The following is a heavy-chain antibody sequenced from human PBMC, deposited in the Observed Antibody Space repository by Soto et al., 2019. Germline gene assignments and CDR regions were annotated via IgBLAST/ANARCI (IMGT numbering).Heavy chain of an antibody. CDR1: GGAISGYS. D-gene: IGHD3-3*01. Sequence: SETLSLTCTFTGGAISGYSWTCIRQSDGEGLEWIGRIYSSGSTNYNPSLKSRVTISLDTSMNYFSLRLSSVTAADTAVYYCARGQRFSDWFDPWGQGTLVTVSS. CDR2: IYSSGST. CDR3: ARGQRFSDWFDP. V-gene: IGHV4-4*07. J-gene: IGHJ5*02.